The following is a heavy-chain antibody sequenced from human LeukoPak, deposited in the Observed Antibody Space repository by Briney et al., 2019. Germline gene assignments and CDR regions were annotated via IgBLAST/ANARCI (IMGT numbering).Heavy chain of an antibody. Sequence: AASVTVSCKASGYTFTTYAMHWVRQAPGQRLEWMGWINAGNGNTKYSQKFQGRVTITRDTSASTAYMELSSLRSEDTAVYYCARDGIYGDCDIWGQGTMVTVSS. CDR2: INAGNGNT. V-gene: IGHV1-3*01. J-gene: IGHJ3*02. D-gene: IGHD4-17*01. CDR1: GYTFTTYA. CDR3: ARDGIYGDCDI.